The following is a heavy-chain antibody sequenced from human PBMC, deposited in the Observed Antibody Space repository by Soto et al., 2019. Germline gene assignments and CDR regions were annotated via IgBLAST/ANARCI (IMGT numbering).Heavy chain of an antibody. D-gene: IGHD3-16*01. CDR3: ARHVRTPYVDYVGY. V-gene: IGHV4-59*08. Sequence: PSETLSLTCTVSGGSISSYYWSWIRQPPGKGLEWIGYIYYSGSTNYNPSLKSRVTISVDTSKNQFSLKLSSVTAADTAVYYRARHVRTPYVDYVGYWAQGTLLTVSP. CDR1: GGSISSYY. CDR2: IYYSGST. J-gene: IGHJ4*02.